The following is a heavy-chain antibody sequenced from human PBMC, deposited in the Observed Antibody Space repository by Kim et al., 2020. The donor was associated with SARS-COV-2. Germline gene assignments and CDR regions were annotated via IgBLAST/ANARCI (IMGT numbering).Heavy chain of an antibody. CDR1: GGSISSGGYY. Sequence: SETLSLTCTVSGGSISSGGYYWSWIRQHPVNGLEWIGYIYYSGSTYYNSSLKRRVTISVDTSKNQFSLKLSSVTAADTTVYYCARAHRTIFGVVEYMDVWGQGPTVTLSS. V-gene: IGHV4-31*03. CDR2: IYYSGST. D-gene: IGHD3-3*01. J-gene: IGHJ6*02. CDR3: ARAHRTIFGVVEYMDV.